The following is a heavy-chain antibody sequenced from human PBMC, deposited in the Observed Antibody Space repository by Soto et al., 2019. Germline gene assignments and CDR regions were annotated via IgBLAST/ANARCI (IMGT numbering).Heavy chain of an antibody. J-gene: IGHJ4*02. Sequence: QVQLQQWGAGLLKPSETLSLTCAVYGGSFSGYYWSWIRQPPGKGMEWNGEINLSGSTNYNPSLRSRITISVATSKNQFSLRLGSVTAADTAVYYCAREKPYSSSWYHDYWGQGTLVTVSS. CDR2: INLSGST. D-gene: IGHD6-13*01. CDR1: GGSFSGYY. V-gene: IGHV4-34*01. CDR3: AREKPYSSSWYHDY.